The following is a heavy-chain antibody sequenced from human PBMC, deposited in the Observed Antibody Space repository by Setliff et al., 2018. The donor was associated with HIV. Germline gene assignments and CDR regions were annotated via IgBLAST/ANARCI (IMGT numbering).Heavy chain of an antibody. V-gene: IGHV4-34*01. J-gene: IGHJ1*01. D-gene: IGHD2-15*01. CDR2: INHSGST. CDR1: GGSFNGYY. CDR3: ARARRAGSGPKYFQH. Sequence: SETLSLTCAVYGGSFNGYYWSWIRQPPGKGLEWIGEINHSGSTNYNPSLKSRVTMSVDKSRNQFSLRLSSVTAADTAVYYCARARRAGSGPKYFQHWGQGTPVTVSS.